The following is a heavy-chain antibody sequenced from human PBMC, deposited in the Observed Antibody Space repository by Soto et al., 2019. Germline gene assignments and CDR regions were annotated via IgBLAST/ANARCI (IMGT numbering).Heavy chain of an antibody. Sequence: VGSLRLSCAASGFTFSSYAMSWVRQAPGKGLEWVSAISGSGGSTYYADSVKGRFTISRDNSKNTLYLQMNSLRAEDTAVYYCAKGVSRERKVGAILFDYWGQGTLVTVSS. CDR2: ISGSGGST. V-gene: IGHV3-23*01. J-gene: IGHJ4*02. CDR1: GFTFSSYA. D-gene: IGHD1-26*01. CDR3: AKGVSRERKVGAILFDY.